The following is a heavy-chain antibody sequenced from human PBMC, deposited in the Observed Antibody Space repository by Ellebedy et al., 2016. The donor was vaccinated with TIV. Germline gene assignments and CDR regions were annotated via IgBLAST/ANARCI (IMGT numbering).Heavy chain of an antibody. CDR2: ISTGGDRT. D-gene: IGHD4-11*01. J-gene: IGHJ4*02. CDR3: AKRRLETTYDYFDY. V-gene: IGHV3-23*01. CDR1: GFTFSNYA. Sequence: GESLKISCAASGFTFSNYAMNWVRQAPGKGLEWVSAISTGGDRTYYADSVKGRFTISRDNSNNTVYLQMSSLRADDTATYYCAKRRLETTYDYFDYWGQGALVTVSS.